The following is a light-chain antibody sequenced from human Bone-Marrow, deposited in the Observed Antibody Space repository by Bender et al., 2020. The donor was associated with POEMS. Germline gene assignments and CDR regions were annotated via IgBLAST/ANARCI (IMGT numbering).Light chain of an antibody. CDR3: SSYTGSSTQV. Sequence: QSALTQPASVSGSPGQSITISCNGTSSDVGGYNYVSWYQQYPGKSPKLILYDVTNRPSGVSNRFSGSKSGNTASLTISGLQAEDEADYYCSSYTGSSTQVFGGGTKVTVL. J-gene: IGLJ3*02. CDR1: SSDVGGYNY. V-gene: IGLV2-14*03. CDR2: DVT.